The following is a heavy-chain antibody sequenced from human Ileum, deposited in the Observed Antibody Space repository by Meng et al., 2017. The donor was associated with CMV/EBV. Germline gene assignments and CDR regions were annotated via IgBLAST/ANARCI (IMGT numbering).Heavy chain of an antibody. J-gene: IGHJ5*02. V-gene: IGHV4-4*07. D-gene: IGHD3-9*01. CDR2: FTARGNT. CDR1: AASIRSYC. CDR3: ARDVIRDDTGSWFDP. Sequence: QLKLKEHGPALARPSGPLALTRSVSAASIRSYCWSWIRQPAGKGLELIGRFTARGNTNYNPSLKSRVTMSLDTSLNQFSLRVNSVTAADTAVYYCARDVIRDDTGSWFDPWGQGTLVTVSS.